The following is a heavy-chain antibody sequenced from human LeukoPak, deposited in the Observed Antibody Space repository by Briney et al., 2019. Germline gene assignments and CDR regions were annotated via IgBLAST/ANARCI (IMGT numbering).Heavy chain of an antibody. D-gene: IGHD6-19*01. Sequence: SQTLSLTCAISGDSFSSNSVAWNWIRQSPSRGLEWLGRTYHRSKWFNDYAVSVKSRITINPDTSKNQFSLQLNSLTPEDTAVYYCARGYAVAFDYWGQGTLVTVSS. CDR1: GDSFSSNSVA. CDR3: ARGYAVAFDY. CDR2: TYHRSKWFN. J-gene: IGHJ4*02. V-gene: IGHV6-1*01.